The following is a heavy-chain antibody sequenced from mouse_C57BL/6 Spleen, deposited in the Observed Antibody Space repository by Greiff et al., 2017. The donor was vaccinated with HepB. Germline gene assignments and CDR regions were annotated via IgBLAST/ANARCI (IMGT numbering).Heavy chain of an antibody. V-gene: IGHV1-54*01. J-gene: IGHJ1*03. CDR1: GYAFTNYL. CDR2: INPGSGGT. CDR3: ASSYGYFDV. Sequence: QVQLKESGAELVRPGTSVKVSCKASGYAFTNYLIEWVKQRPGQGLEWIGVINPGSGGTNYNEKFKGKATLTADKSSSTAYMQLSSLTSEDSAVYVCASSYGYFDVWGTGTTVTVSS.